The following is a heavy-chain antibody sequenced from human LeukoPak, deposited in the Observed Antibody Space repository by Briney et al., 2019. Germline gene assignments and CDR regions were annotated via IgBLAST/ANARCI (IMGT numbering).Heavy chain of an antibody. D-gene: IGHD5-18*01. CDR2: INHSGST. V-gene: IGHV4-34*01. Sequence: SETLSLTCAVYGGSFSGYYWSWIRQPPGKGLEWIGEINHSGSTNYNPSLKSRVTISVDTSKNQFSLKLSSATAADTAVYYCARAHVGYSYGQYYFDYWGQGTLVTVSS. CDR1: GGSFSGYY. CDR3: ARAHVGYSYGQYYFDY. J-gene: IGHJ4*02.